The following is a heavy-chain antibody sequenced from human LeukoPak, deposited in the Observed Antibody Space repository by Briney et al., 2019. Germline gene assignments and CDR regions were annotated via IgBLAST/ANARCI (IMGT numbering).Heavy chain of an antibody. J-gene: IGHJ4*02. CDR2: IYYSGST. CDR3: ASNYYGSGSLDY. D-gene: IGHD3-10*01. V-gene: IGHV4-59*08. CDR1: GGSISSYY. Sequence: SETLSFTCTVSGGSISSYYWSWIRQPPGKGLEWIGYIYYSGSTNYNPSLKSRVTISVDTSKNQFSLKLSSVTAADTAVYYCASNYYGSGSLDYWGQGNLVTVSS.